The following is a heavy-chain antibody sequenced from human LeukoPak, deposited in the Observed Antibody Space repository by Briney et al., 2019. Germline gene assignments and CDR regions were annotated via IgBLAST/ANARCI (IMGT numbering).Heavy chain of an antibody. Sequence: SETLSLTCTVSGGSISSYYWSWIRQPAGKGLEWIGRIYTSGSTNYNPSLKSRVTMSVDTSKNQFSLKLSSVTAADTAVYYCAKDGPPDLSIAVAGFDYWGQGTLVTVSS. CDR2: IYTSGST. CDR3: AKDGPPDLSIAVAGFDY. V-gene: IGHV4-4*07. CDR1: GGSISSYY. D-gene: IGHD6-19*01. J-gene: IGHJ4*02.